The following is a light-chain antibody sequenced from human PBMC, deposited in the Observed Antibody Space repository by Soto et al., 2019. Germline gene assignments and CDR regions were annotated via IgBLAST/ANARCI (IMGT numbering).Light chain of an antibody. CDR2: DVS. CDR1: SSDVGGYNY. Sequence: QSALTQPASVSGYPGQSITISCTGTSSDVGGYNYVSWYQQHPGKAPKLMIYDVSNRPSGVSDRFSGSKSGNTASLTISGLQADDEADYYCSSYTSSSTLVYVFGSGTKVTVL. CDR3: SSYTSSSTLVYV. V-gene: IGLV2-14*01. J-gene: IGLJ1*01.